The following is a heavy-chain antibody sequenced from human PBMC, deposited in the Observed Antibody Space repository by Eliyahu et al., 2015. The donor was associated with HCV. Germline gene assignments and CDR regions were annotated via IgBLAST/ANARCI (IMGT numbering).Heavy chain of an antibody. CDR1: GAXLNPXS. V-gene: IGHV4-59*01. J-gene: IGHJ5*02. D-gene: IGHD6-19*01. Sequence: QVQLQESGPGLVKASETLSLXCXVSGAXLNPXSWSCIRQPPGKGLEXIGYIHYSGSTNHNPSLKSRVSISIDTSKNQFSLKLSSVTAADTAVYYCASGGGGIAVAGTGGWFDPWGQGTLVTVSS. CDR3: ASGGGGIAVAGTGGWFDP. CDR2: IHYSGST.